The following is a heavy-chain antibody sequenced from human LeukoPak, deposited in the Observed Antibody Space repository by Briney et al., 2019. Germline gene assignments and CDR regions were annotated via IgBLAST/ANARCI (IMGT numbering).Heavy chain of an antibody. CDR2: ISAYNGNT. CDR3: AREPKSLGDLFFIAY. J-gene: IGHJ4*02. V-gene: IGHV1-18*01. Sequence: ASVKVSCKASGFDFTSYGISWVRQAPGQGREWMGWISAYNGNTHYAQKLQGRVPMTTDTSASTAYMELRSMTSDDTAVYYCAREPKSLGDLFFIAYWGQGTLVTVSS. D-gene: IGHD3-16*01. CDR1: GFDFTSYG.